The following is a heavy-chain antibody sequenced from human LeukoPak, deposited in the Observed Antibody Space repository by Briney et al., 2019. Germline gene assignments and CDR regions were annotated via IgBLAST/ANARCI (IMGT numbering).Heavy chain of an antibody. CDR3: VKEDWNYDYGMDV. Sequence: GGSLRLSCSASGFTFSSYAMHWVRQAPGKGLGYVSAISSNGGSTYYADSVEGRLTISRDNSKNTLYLQMSSLRAEDTAVYYCVKEDWNYDYGMDVWGQGTTVTVSS. V-gene: IGHV3-64D*06. D-gene: IGHD3/OR15-3a*01. J-gene: IGHJ6*02. CDR2: ISSNGGST. CDR1: GFTFSSYA.